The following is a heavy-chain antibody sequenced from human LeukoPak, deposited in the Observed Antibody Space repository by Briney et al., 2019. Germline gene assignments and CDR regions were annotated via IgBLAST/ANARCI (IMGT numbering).Heavy chain of an antibody. D-gene: IGHD5-12*01. Sequence: GGSLRLSCAASGFTFSSYSMNWVRQAPGKGLEWVSYISSSSSTIYYADSVKGRFTISRDNAKNSLYLQMNSLRAEGTAVYYCARDYEWLRFWGQGTLVTVSS. CDR3: ARDYEWLRF. J-gene: IGHJ4*02. V-gene: IGHV3-48*01. CDR2: ISSSSSTI. CDR1: GFTFSSYS.